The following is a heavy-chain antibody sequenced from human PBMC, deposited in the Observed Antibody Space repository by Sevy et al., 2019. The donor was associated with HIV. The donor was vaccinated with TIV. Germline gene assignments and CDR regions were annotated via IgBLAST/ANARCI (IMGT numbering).Heavy chain of an antibody. CDR1: CGSITSLY. Sequence: SETLSLTCTVSCGSITSLYWNWIRQPPGKGLEWIANIYYNGHINYNPSLKSRVTLPLDTSKNQFSLGLSSVTAADTAMYYCAGENAWGRCYSWGQGTLVTVSS. D-gene: IGHD1-26*01. V-gene: IGHV4-59*08. CDR2: IYYNGHI. J-gene: IGHJ4*02. CDR3: AGENAWGRCYS.